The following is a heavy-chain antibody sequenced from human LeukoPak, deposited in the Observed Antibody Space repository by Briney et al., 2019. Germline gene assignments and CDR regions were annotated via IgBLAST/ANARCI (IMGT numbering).Heavy chain of an antibody. D-gene: IGHD3-22*01. V-gene: IGHV5-51*01. CDR3: ARRNLGYDSSGYYYNWFDP. CDR1: GYSFTSYW. J-gene: IGHJ5*02. CDR2: IYPGDSDT. Sequence: GASLKISCKGSGYSFTSYWIGWARQMPGKGLEWMGIIYPGDSDTRYSPSFQGQVTISADKSISTAYLQWSSLKASDTAMYYCARRNLGYDSSGYYYNWFDPWGQGTLVTVSS.